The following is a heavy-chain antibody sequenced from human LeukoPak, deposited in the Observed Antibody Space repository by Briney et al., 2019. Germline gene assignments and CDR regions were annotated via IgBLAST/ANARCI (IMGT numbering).Heavy chain of an antibody. J-gene: IGHJ4*02. CDR2: ISDGGWT. V-gene: IGHV3-23*01. CDR3: AKECDYGNTSHMPCY. CDR1: ALPPSNYA. D-gene: IGHD4-17*01. Sequence: PGGSLRLSCEPSALPPSNYARSGVRQAPGKGLGWVSSISDGGWTAYTDSVKGRFFISRETATNTLYLQMNSLRVEDTAVYYCAKECDYGNTSHMPCYWGQGTLVTVSS.